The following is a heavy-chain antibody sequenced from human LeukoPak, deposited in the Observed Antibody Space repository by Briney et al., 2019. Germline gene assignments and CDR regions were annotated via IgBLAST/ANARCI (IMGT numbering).Heavy chain of an antibody. CDR1: GFTFSSYA. D-gene: IGHD1-1*01. Sequence: PGGSLRLSCAASGFTFSSYAMTWVRQAPGKGLEWVSAISSGGGSTYYADSVKGRFTISRDNSKNTLYLHMNSLRAEDTAVYYCAPRRGGTYYFDYWGQGTLVTVSS. CDR2: ISSGGGST. CDR3: APRRGGTYYFDY. V-gene: IGHV3-23*01. J-gene: IGHJ4*02.